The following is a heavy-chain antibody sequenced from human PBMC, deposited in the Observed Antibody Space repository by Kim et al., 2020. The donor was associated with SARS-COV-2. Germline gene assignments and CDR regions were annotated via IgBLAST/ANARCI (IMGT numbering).Heavy chain of an antibody. Sequence: SETLSLTCTVSGGSISSYYWSWIRQAAGKGLEWIWGIYTSGGTNYNPALKSRVTMSVDTSKNQLSLNLSSVTSADTAVYYCSIAVSYYYDSSGYYYYYYG. CDR2: IYTSGGT. V-gene: IGHV4-4*07. CDR3: SIAVSYYYDSSGYYYYYYG. CDR1: GGSISSYY. J-gene: IGHJ6*01. D-gene: IGHD3-22*01.